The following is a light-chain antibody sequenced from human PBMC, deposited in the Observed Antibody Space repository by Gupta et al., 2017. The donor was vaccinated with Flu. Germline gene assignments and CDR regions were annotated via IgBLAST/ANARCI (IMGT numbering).Light chain of an antibody. J-gene: IGKJ2*03. Sequence: DIQLTQPPSSLSASVGDRVTITCRASHSISSYLNWYQQKPGKAPKLLIYAASSFQSGVPSRFRGSGSGTDFTLTISSRQPEDFATYYCQQSDRTPPYSFGQGTKLEIK. CDR2: AAS. V-gene: IGKV1-39*01. CDR3: QQSDRTPPYS. CDR1: HSISSY.